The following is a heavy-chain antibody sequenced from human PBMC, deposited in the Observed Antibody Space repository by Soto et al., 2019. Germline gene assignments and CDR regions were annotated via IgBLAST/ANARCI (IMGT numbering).Heavy chain of an antibody. D-gene: IGHD1-26*01. J-gene: IGHJ4*02. Sequence: GGSLRLSCAASGFTVSSNYMSWVRQAPGKGLEWVSVIYSGGSTYYADSVKGRFTISRDNSKNTLYLQMNSLRAEDTAVYYCARSLGPTWDLDYWGQGTLVTVSS. CDR1: GFTVSSNY. CDR2: IYSGGST. V-gene: IGHV3-66*01. CDR3: ARSLGPTWDLDY.